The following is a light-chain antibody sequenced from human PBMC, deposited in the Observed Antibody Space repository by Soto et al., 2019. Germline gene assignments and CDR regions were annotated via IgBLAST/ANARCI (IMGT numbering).Light chain of an antibody. Sequence: IQRTQSKYSVSASVGDSVTITCRASQDISSWLAWYQQKPGKAPNLLIYAASSLQSGVPSRFSGSGSGTDFTLTIISLQPEDIATYYCQQTNSFPRTFGQGTKLDIK. CDR1: QDISSW. J-gene: IGKJ1*01. CDR2: AAS. V-gene: IGKV1-12*01. CDR3: QQTNSFPRT.